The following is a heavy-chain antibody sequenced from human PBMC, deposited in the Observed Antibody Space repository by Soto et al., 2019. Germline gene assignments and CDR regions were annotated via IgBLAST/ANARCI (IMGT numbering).Heavy chain of an antibody. Sequence: EVQLLESGGGLVQPGGSLRLSCAASGFTFSSYGMSWVRQAPGKGLEWVSAISGSGGSTYYADSVKGRFTISRDNSKNTLYLQMTSLRAEDTAIYYCAKDENWGYVDDAFDIWGQGTMVTVSS. V-gene: IGHV3-23*01. CDR3: AKDENWGYVDDAFDI. CDR1: GFTFSSYG. CDR2: ISGSGGST. J-gene: IGHJ3*02. D-gene: IGHD7-27*01.